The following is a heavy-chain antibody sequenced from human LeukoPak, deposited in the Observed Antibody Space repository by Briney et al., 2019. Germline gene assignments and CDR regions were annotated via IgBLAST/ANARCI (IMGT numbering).Heavy chain of an antibody. Sequence: PGGSLRLSCAASGFTFSSYSMNWVRQAPGKGLEWVSYISSSSSTIYYADSVKGRFTISRDNARNSLYLQMNSLRDEDTAVYYCARGRKRGFYWDGDDPLFDYWGQGTLVTVSS. CDR2: ISSSSSTI. CDR1: GFTFSSYS. J-gene: IGHJ4*02. D-gene: IGHD4-17*01. V-gene: IGHV3-48*02. CDR3: ARGRKRGFYWDGDDPLFDY.